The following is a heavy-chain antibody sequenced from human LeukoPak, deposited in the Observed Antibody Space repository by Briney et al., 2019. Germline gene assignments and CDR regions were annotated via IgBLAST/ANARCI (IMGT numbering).Heavy chain of an antibody. CDR2: IIPIFGTA. CDR3: ARRRTPLTYYGMDV. D-gene: IGHD1-14*01. Sequence: ASVRVSCKASGGTSSSYAISKVRQAAGQGLEWMGGIIPIFGTANYAQKFQGRVTITADESTSTAYMELSSLRSEDTAVYYCARRRTPLTYYGMDVWGQGTTVTVSS. V-gene: IGHV1-69*13. J-gene: IGHJ6*02. CDR1: GGTSSSYA.